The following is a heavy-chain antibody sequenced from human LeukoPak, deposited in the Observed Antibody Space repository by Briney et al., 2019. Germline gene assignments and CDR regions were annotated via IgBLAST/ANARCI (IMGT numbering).Heavy chain of an antibody. CDR1: GFTFSSYS. CDR2: ISSSSSYI. J-gene: IGHJ4*02. CDR3: ARDSIRAVAGYFDY. D-gene: IGHD6-19*01. V-gene: IGHV3-21*01. Sequence: PGGSLRLSCAASGFTFSSYSMNWVRQAPGKGLEWVSSISSSSSYIYYADSVKGRFTISRDNAKNSLYLQMNSLRAEDTAVYYCARDSIRAVAGYFDYWGQGTLVTVSS.